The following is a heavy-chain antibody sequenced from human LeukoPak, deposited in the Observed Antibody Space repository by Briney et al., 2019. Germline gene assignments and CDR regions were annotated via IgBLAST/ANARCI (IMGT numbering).Heavy chain of an antibody. J-gene: IGHJ4*02. D-gene: IGHD2-15*01. CDR3: ARDISGGIPNFDC. CDR1: GFTFSSYA. CDR2: ISYDGSNK. V-gene: IGHV3-30*04. Sequence: GGSLRLSCAASGFTFSSYAMHWVRQAPGKGLDWVAVISYDGSNKYYADSVKGRFTISRDNAKNSLFLQMNSLRAEDTAVYYCARDISGGIPNFDCWGQGTLVTVSS.